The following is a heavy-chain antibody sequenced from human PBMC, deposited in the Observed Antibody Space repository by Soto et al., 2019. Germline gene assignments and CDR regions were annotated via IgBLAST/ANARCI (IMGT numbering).Heavy chain of an antibody. V-gene: IGHV3-33*03. CDR3: ATNVRDGWSYSHWYLGL. D-gene: IGHD2-21*01. J-gene: IGHJ2*01. CDR1: GFSFSTHG. CDR2: IWYDGSNK. Sequence: QVQLVESGGGVVQPGRSLKISCAASGFSFSTHGMHWVRQAPGKGLEWVAVIWYDGSNKHYADSVKGRFTISRDNSRNTMYLQMNILRAEDTAVYYCATNVRDGWSYSHWYLGLWGRGTAVAVSS.